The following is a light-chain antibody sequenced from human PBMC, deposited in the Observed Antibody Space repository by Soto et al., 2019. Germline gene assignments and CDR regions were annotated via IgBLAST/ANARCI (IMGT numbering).Light chain of an antibody. V-gene: IGLV2-14*01. CDR2: EVN. CDR3: SSFTSSSTLV. CDR1: SGDVGGYNF. Sequence: QSALTQPASVSGSPGQSITISCTGTSGDVGGYNFVSWYQQHPGNAPKLIIYEVNNRPSGVSSRFSGSKSGNTASLTISGLQADVEADYYCSSFTSSSTLVFGTGSKLTVL. J-gene: IGLJ1*01.